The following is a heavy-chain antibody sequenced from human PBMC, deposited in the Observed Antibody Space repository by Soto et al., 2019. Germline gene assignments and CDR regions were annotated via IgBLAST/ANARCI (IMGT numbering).Heavy chain of an antibody. J-gene: IGHJ4*02. CDR1: GFTFSSYA. V-gene: IGHV3-30-3*01. CDR3: ARDPTQPYDFWSGFLDY. CDR2: ISYDGSNK. D-gene: IGHD3-3*01. Sequence: GGSLRLSCAASGFTFSSYAMHWVRQAPGKGLEWVAVISYDGSNKYYADSVKGRFTISRDNSKNTLYLQMNSLRAGDTAVYYCARDPTQPYDFWSGFLDYWGQGTLVTVSS.